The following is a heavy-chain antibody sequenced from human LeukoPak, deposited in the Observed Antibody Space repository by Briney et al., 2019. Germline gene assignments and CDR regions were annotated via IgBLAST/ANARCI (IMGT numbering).Heavy chain of an antibody. D-gene: IGHD6-6*01. J-gene: IGHJ1*01. CDR3: AKDPVHWYSSSSEYFQH. V-gene: IGHV3-23*01. CDR1: GFTFSSYA. CDR2: ISGSGGST. Sequence: PGGSLRLSCAASGFTFSSYAMSWVRQAPGNGLEWVSAISGSGGSTYYADSVKGRFTISRDNSKNTLYLQMNSLRAEDTAVYYCAKDPVHWYSSSSEYFQHWGQGTLVTVSS.